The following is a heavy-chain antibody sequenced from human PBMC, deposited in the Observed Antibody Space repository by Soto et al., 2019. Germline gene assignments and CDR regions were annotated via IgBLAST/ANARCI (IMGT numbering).Heavy chain of an antibody. V-gene: IGHV1-69*01. CDR2: IIPIFGTA. D-gene: IGHD2-15*01. Sequence: QVQLVQSGAEVKKPGSSVKVSCKASGGTFSSYAISWVRQAPGQGLEWMGGIIPIFGTANYAQKFQGRVTITADESTSTADLELSSLRSEDTAVYYCARASEGYCSGGSCYSEKYYYYGMDVWGQETKVTASS. CDR3: ARASEGYCSGGSCYSEKYYYYGMDV. J-gene: IGHJ6*02. CDR1: GGTFSSYA.